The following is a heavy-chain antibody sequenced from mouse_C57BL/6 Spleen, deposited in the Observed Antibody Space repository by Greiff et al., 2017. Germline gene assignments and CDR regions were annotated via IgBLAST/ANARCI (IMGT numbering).Heavy chain of an antibody. CDR3: ARGAAGYDGYFDV. D-gene: IGHD2-2*01. V-gene: IGHV1-76*01. Sequence: VQLVESGAELVRPGASVKLSCKASGYTFTDYYINWVKQRPGQGLEWIARIYPGSGNTYYNEKFKGKATLTAEKSSSTAYMQLSSLTSEDSAVYFCARGAAGYDGYFDVGGTGTTVTVSS. CDR1: GYTFTDYY. CDR2: IYPGSGNT. J-gene: IGHJ1*03.